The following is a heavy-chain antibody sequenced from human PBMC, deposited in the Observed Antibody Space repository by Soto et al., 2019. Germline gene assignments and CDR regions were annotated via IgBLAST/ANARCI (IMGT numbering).Heavy chain of an antibody. V-gene: IGHV1-69*13. CDR1: GGTFSIYA. CDR3: AGDFPFVVVTAVSLDY. CDR2: IIPIFGTA. J-gene: IGHJ4*02. D-gene: IGHD2-21*02. Sequence: SVKVACKASGGTFSIYAISWVLQAPGQGLEWMGGIIPIFGTANYAQKFQGRVTITADESTSTAYMELSSLRSEDTAVYYCAGDFPFVVVTAVSLDYWGQGPLVTVSS.